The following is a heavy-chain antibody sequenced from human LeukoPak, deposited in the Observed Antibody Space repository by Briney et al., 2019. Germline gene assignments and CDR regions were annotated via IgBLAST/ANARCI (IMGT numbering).Heavy chain of an antibody. Sequence: PSETLSLTCTVCGCSISSYYWIWLRQPPGKGLKGIGYIYSTGGTSVSTDYNPSLKSRVTISADTSKNQFSLKLTSVTAADTAVYYCAKDGSGYYPSYYYSMDVWGKGTTVTISS. CDR1: GCSISSYY. V-gene: IGHV4-59*01. J-gene: IGHJ6*03. D-gene: IGHD3-3*01. CDR2: IYSTGGT. CDR3: AKDGSGYYPSYYYSMDV.